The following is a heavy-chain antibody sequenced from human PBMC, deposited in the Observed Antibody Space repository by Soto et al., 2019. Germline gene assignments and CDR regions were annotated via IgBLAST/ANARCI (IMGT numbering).Heavy chain of an antibody. CDR1: GFTFSSYG. D-gene: IGHD2-8*01. CDR2: IWYDGSNK. CDR3: ARDHGDIVLSPNWFDP. V-gene: IGHV3-33*01. Sequence: PGGSLRLSCAASGFTFSSYGMHWVRQAPGKGLEWVAVIWYDGSNKYYADSVKGRFTISRDNSKNTLYLQMNSLRAEDTAVYYCARDHGDIVLSPNWFDPWGQGTLVTVSS. J-gene: IGHJ5*02.